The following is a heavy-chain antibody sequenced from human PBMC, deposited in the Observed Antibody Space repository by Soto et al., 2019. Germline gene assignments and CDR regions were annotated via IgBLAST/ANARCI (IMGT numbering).Heavy chain of an antibody. CDR2: IYPGDSDT. Sequence: RGVSLKISCKGSGYSFTGYWVGWVRQMPGQGLEWKGIIYPGDSDTRYSPSFQGQVTISADQSISTAYLQWRSQNASDPPTSYCARQGIEGYKYAYYYGMDVWGQGKTVTVSS. CDR1: GYSFTGYW. J-gene: IGHJ6*02. D-gene: IGHD1-26*01. V-gene: IGHV5-51*01. CDR3: ARQGIEGYKYAYYYGMDV.